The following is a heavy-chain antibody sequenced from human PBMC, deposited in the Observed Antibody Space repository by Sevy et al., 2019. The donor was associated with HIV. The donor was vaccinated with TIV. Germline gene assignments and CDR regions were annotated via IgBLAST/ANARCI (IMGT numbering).Heavy chain of an antibody. D-gene: IGHD6-13*01. CDR3: TRWKAAQSIFDY. V-gene: IGHV3-49*04. J-gene: IGHJ4*02. CDR2: FKCDVYGGTV. Sequence: GGSLRLSCTASGFTFGDYCMSWVRQAPGKGLEWVAFFKCDVYGGTVDPAASVIGRFVISRDDSKTIAYLQMNDLKTADTGVYYCTRWKAAQSIFDYWGQGALVTVSS. CDR1: GFTFGDYC.